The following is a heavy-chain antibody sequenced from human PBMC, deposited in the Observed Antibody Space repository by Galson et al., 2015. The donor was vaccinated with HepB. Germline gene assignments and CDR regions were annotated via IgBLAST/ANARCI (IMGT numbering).Heavy chain of an antibody. V-gene: IGHV1-46*01. CDR3: ARSGGRSSGYYYDWFDP. CDR2: INPSGVST. J-gene: IGHJ5*02. D-gene: IGHD3-22*01. CDR1: GYTFTSYY. Sequence: SVKVSCKASGYTFTSYYMHWVRQAPGQGLEWMGIINPSGVSTSYAQKFQGRVTMTRDTSTSTVYMELSSLRSEDTAVYYCARSGGRSSGYYYDWFDPWGQGTLVTVSS.